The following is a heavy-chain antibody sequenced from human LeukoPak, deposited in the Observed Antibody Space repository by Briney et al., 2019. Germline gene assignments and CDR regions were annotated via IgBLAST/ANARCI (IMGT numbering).Heavy chain of an antibody. CDR2: INHSGST. Sequence: SETLSLTCAVYGGSFSGYYWSWIRQPPGKGLEWIGEINHSGSTNYNPSLKSRVTISVDTSKNQFSLKLSSVTAADTAVHYCARPIWFGESMAAADAFDIWGQGTMVTVSS. CDR1: GGSFSGYY. V-gene: IGHV4-34*01. J-gene: IGHJ3*02. D-gene: IGHD3-10*01. CDR3: ARPIWFGESMAAADAFDI.